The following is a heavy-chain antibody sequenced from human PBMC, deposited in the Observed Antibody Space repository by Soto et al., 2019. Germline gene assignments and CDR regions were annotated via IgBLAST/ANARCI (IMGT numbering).Heavy chain of an antibody. Sequence: HPGGSLRLSCAASGFTFSSYSMNWVRQAPGKGLEWVSYISSSSSTIYYADSVKGRFTISRDNAKNSLYLQMNSLRAEDTAVYYCARANGGGGKNYYYYMDVWGKGTTVTVSS. J-gene: IGHJ6*03. D-gene: IGHD2-15*01. CDR2: ISSSSSTI. V-gene: IGHV3-48*01. CDR1: GFTFSSYS. CDR3: ARANGGGGKNYYYYMDV.